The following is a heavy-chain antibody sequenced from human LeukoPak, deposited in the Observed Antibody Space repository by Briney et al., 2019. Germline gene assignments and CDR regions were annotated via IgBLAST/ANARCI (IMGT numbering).Heavy chain of an antibody. Sequence: ASVTESFQASRYTFTSYYMHWLRQAPGKGLEWMGLINPSGGSTSYAQKFQGRVTMTRDTATGTVYMELSSLRSEDTAVYYCARDPGGLDYYYYGMDVWGQGTTVTVSS. CDR3: ARDPGGLDYYYYGMDV. D-gene: IGHD4-23*01. J-gene: IGHJ6*02. CDR2: INPSGGST. CDR1: RYTFTSYY. V-gene: IGHV1-46*01.